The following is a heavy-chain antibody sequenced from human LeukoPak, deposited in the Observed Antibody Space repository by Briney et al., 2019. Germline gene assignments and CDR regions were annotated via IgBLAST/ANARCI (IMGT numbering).Heavy chain of an antibody. D-gene: IGHD3-3*01. Sequence: GGSLRLSCAASGFTFSSYGMHWVRQAPGKGLEWVANIKQDGSEKYYVDSVKGRFTISRDNAKNSLYLQMNSLRAEDTAVYYCARGLHDFWSGYNWFDPWGQGTLVTVSS. CDR1: GFTFSSYG. CDR2: IKQDGSEK. V-gene: IGHV3-7*01. CDR3: ARGLHDFWSGYNWFDP. J-gene: IGHJ5*02.